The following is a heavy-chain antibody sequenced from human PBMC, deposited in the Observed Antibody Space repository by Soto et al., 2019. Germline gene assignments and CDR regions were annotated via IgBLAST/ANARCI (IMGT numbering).Heavy chain of an antibody. D-gene: IGHD6-19*01. V-gene: IGHV1-58*02. CDR1: GFTLENSA. CDR2: IVVGTGST. J-gene: IGHJ4*02. Sequence: ASVKVSCKASGFTLENSAIQWVRQARGHRLEWIGWIVVGTGSTNYAQKFQGRVTMTRDTSTSTVYMELSSLGSEDTAVYYCARAEFTVAGIDYWGQGTLVTV. CDR3: ARAEFTVAGIDY.